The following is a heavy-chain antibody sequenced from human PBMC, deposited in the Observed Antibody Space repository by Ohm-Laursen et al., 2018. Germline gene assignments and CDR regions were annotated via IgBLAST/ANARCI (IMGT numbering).Heavy chain of an antibody. J-gene: IGHJ4*02. CDR3: AKMVGAWDFFDY. V-gene: IGHV3-9*01. CDR1: VFTFYDYA. CDR2: ITWNSGTI. D-gene: IGHD1-26*01. Sequence: SLRLSCAASVFTFYDYAMHWVRHAPGKGLEWVSGITWNSGTITYADSVKGRFTISRDNAKNSLYLQMNSLRAEDTALYYCAKMVGAWDFFDYWGQGTLVTVSS.